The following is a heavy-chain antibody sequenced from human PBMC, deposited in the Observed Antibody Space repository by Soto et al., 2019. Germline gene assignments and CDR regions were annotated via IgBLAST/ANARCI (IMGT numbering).Heavy chain of an antibody. CDR3: GRLEGLATISYYFDY. CDR2: VYYSGST. D-gene: IGHD3-9*01. CDR1: GGTVRSSGYY. J-gene: IGHJ4*02. V-gene: IGHV4-39*01. Sequence: SETQSLTCTVSGGTVRSSGYYWGWVRQPPGKGLEWIGSVYYSGSTYYNPSLESRVTISVDKSKNQFSLKLMSLSAAGTAVYYCGRLEGLATISYYFDYWGQGALVTVSS.